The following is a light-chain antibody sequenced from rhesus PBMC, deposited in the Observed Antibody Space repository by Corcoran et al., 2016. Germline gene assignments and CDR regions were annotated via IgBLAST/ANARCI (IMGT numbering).Light chain of an antibody. Sequence: DIVMTQTPLSLPVTPGEPASISCRSSQRLLASEDGITYLDWYLQKPGQFPQILIYEVYNRASGVPDRFSGSWSDTDFTLKISRVEAEDVGVYYCMQALEFPPTFGGGTKVEIK. V-gene: IGKV2-104*02. J-gene: IGKJ4*01. CDR3: MQALEFPPT. CDR1: QRLLASEDGITY. CDR2: EVY.